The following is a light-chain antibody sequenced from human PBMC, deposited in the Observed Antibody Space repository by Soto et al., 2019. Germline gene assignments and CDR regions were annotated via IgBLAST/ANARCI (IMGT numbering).Light chain of an antibody. CDR1: SSNIGSNT. J-gene: IGLJ1*01. V-gene: IGLV1-44*01. Sequence: QAVVTQPPSASATPGQRVTISCSGGSSNIGSNTVSWYQQVPGTAPKLLIFNDNMRPSGVPDRFSGSKSGPSASLAISGLQSEDEADYHCAAWDDRLNGQVFGTGTQLTVL. CDR2: NDN. CDR3: AAWDDRLNGQV.